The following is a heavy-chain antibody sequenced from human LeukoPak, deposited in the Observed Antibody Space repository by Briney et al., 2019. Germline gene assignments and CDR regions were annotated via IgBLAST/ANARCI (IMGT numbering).Heavy chain of an antibody. Sequence: PGGSLRLSCAASGFTFSSYEMNWVRQAPGKGLEWVSYIGTSDSSTYYVDSVKGRFTISRDNAKNSLYLQMNSLRAEDTAVYYCAKDRGLVGSTPSNFDYWGQGTLVTVSS. V-gene: IGHV3-48*03. CDR2: IGTSDSST. J-gene: IGHJ4*02. CDR1: GFTFSSYE. D-gene: IGHD1-26*01. CDR3: AKDRGLVGSTPSNFDY.